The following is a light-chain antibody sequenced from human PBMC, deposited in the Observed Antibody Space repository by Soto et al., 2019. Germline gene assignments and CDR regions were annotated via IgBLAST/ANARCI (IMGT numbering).Light chain of an antibody. CDR2: GAS. J-gene: IGKJ2*01. CDR1: QSVSSSY. V-gene: IGKV3-20*01. Sequence: EIVLTQSPGTLSLSPGERATLSCRASQSVSSSYLAWYQQKPGQAPRLLIDGASSRATGIPDRFSGSGSGTDVTLTISRREPEDVAGYYCQQYGSSPPYTFGQGTKLEIK. CDR3: QQYGSSPPYT.